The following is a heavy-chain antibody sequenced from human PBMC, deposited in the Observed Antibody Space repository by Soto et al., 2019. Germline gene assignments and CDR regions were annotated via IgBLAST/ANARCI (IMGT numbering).Heavy chain of an antibody. J-gene: IGHJ5*02. CDR1: GGTFSSYA. D-gene: IGHD2-21*02. V-gene: IGHV1-69*13. Sequence: GAPVKLSCKASGGTFSSYAISWVRQAPGQGLEWMGGIIPIFGTANYAQKFQGRVTITADESTSTAYMELSSLRSEDTAVYYCARVGDTYCGGDCLIWFDPWGQGTLVTVSS. CDR2: IIPIFGTA. CDR3: ARVGDTYCGGDCLIWFDP.